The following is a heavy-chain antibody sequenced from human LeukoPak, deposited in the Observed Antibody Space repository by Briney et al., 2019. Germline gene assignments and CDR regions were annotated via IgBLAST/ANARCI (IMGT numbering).Heavy chain of an antibody. CDR1: GGSFSGYY. J-gene: IGHJ4*02. CDR2: INHSGST. Sequence: SETLSLTCAVYGGSFSGYYWSWIRQPPGKGLEWIGEINHSGSTNYNPSLKSRVTISVDTSKNQFSLKLSSVTAADTAVYYCARRVATGTTALYYFDYWGQGTLVTVSS. CDR3: ARRVATGTTALYYFDY. V-gene: IGHV4-34*01. D-gene: IGHD1-1*01.